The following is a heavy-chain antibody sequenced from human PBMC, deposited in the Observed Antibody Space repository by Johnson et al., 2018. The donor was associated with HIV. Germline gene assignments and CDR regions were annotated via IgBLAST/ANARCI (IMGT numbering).Heavy chain of an antibody. V-gene: IGHV3-64*04. CDR1: GFTFSTYS. CDR2: ISSNGGRT. J-gene: IGHJ3*02. CDR3: ARDVDKDAFDI. D-gene: IGHD5-12*01. Sequence: QVQLVESGGGVVQPGGSRRLSCAASGFTFSTYSMHWVRQAPGKGLEYVSTISSNGGRTYYTEAVKGRFTISRDNSKNTLYLQMNSLRAEDTAVYYCARDVDKDAFDIWGQGTMVTVSS.